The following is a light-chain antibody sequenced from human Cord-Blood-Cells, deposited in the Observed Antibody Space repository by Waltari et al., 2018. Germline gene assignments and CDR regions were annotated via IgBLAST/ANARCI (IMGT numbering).Light chain of an antibody. V-gene: IGLV2-14*01. CDR3: SSHTSSSTWV. CDR1: SSDVGGYNY. Sequence: QSALTQPASVSGSPGQSLTISCTGTSSDVGGYNYVSWYQQHPGKAPKLMIYDVSNRPSGVSNRFSGSKSGNTASLTISGLQAEDEADYYCSSHTSSSTWVFGGGTKLTVL. CDR2: DVS. J-gene: IGLJ3*02.